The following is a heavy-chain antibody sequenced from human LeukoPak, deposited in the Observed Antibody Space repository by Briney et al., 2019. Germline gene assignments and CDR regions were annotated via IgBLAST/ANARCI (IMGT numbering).Heavy chain of an antibody. CDR2: ISSSSSTI. CDR3: ARDSLGYSYDY. V-gene: IGHV3-48*01. D-gene: IGHD5-18*01. Sequence: GGSLRLSCAASGFTFSSYSMNWVRQAPGKGLEWVSYISSSSSTIYYADSVKGRFTISRDNAKNSLYLQMNSLRAEDTAVYYCARDSLGYSYDYWGQGTLVTVSS. J-gene: IGHJ4*02. CDR1: GFTFSSYS.